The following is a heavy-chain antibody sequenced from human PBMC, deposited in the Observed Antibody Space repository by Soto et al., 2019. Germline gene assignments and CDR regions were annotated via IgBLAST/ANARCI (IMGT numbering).Heavy chain of an antibody. Sequence: LSLTCTVSGGSISSYYWGWIRQPPGKGLEWIGYIYYSGSTNYNPSLKSRVTISVDTSKNQFSLKLSSVTAADTAVYYCARDSRVVVAAYSLLGMDVWGQGTTVTVSS. CDR3: ARDSRVVVAAYSLLGMDV. V-gene: IGHV4-59*01. J-gene: IGHJ6*02. D-gene: IGHD2-15*01. CDR2: IYYSGST. CDR1: GGSISSYY.